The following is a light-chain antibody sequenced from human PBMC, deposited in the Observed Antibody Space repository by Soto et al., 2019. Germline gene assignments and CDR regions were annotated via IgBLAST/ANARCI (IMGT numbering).Light chain of an antibody. CDR3: QTWDTDIHAV. J-gene: IGLJ7*01. CDR1: SGHSSYA. V-gene: IGLV4-69*01. CDR2: LNSDGTH. Sequence: QSVLTQSPSASASLGASVKLTCTLSSGHSSYAIAWHQQQPDKGPRYLMKLNSDGTHSKGDGIPDRFSGSSSGTERYLTISSLQSEDEADYYCQTWDTDIHAVFGGGTQLTVL.